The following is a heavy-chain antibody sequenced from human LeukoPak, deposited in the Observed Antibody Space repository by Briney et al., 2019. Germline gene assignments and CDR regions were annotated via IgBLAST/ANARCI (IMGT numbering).Heavy chain of an antibody. CDR2: IIPIFGTA. Sequence: SVKVSCKASGGTFSSYAISWVRQAPGQGLEWMGGIIPIFGTANYAQKFQGRATITTDESTSTAYMELSSLRSEDTAVYYCARESGPHDSSGYSPNFDYWGQGTLVTVSS. J-gene: IGHJ4*02. CDR1: GGTFSSYA. CDR3: ARESGPHDSSGYSPNFDY. V-gene: IGHV1-69*05. D-gene: IGHD3-22*01.